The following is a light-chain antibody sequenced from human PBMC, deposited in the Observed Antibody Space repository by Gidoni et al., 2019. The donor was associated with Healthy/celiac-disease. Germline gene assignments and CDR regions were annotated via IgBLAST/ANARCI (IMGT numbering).Light chain of an antibody. V-gene: IGKV3-11*01. CDR3: QQRSNWGFT. J-gene: IGKJ3*01. CDR1: QSVSSY. CDR2: DAS. Sequence: DIVLTHSPATLSLSPGEIATLSCRASQSVSSYLAWYQQKPGQAPRLLIYDASNRATGIPARFSGSGSGTDFTLTISSLEPEDFAVYYCQQRSNWGFTFGPGTKVDIK.